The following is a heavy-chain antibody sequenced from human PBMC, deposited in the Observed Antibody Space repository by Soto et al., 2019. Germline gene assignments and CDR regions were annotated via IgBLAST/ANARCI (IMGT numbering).Heavy chain of an antibody. CDR3: AREHSLLRDAFDI. CDR1: GYTFTSYY. J-gene: IGHJ3*02. Sequence: QVQLVQSGAEVKKPGASVKVSCKASGYTFTSYYMHWVRQAPGQGLEWMGIINPSGGSTSYAQTFQGRVTMTRDTSTSTVYMELISLRSEDTAVYYCAREHSLLRDAFDIWGQGTMVTVSS. CDR2: INPSGGST. V-gene: IGHV1-46*03. D-gene: IGHD3-16*01.